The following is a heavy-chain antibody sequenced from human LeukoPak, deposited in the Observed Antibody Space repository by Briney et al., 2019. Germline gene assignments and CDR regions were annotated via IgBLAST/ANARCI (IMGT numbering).Heavy chain of an antibody. J-gene: IGHJ6*03. CDR1: GGSISSGDYY. CDR2: IYYSGST. V-gene: IGHV4-30-4*08. CDR3: ARDRAINYMDV. Sequence: SETLSLTCTVSGGSISSGDYYWSWIRQPPGKGLEWIGYIYYSGSTYYNPSLKSRVTISVDTSKNQFSLKLSSVTAADTAVYYCARDRAINYMDVWGKGTTVTVSS. D-gene: IGHD2-21*01.